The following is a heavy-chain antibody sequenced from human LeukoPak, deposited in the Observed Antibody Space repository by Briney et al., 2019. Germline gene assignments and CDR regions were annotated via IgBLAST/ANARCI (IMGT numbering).Heavy chain of an antibody. V-gene: IGHV1-69*05. CDR1: GGTFSSYA. Sequence: ASVKFSCKASGGTFSSYAISWVRQAPGQGLEWMGGIIPIFGTANYAQKFQGRVTITTDESTSTAYMELSSLRSEDTAVYYCARGVAAAPYYYYYMDVWGKGTTVTVSS. CDR3: ARGVAAAPYYYYYMDV. J-gene: IGHJ6*03. D-gene: IGHD6-13*01. CDR2: IIPIFGTA.